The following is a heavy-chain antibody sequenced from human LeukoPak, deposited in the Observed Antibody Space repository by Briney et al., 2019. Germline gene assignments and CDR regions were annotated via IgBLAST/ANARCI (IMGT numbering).Heavy chain of an antibody. J-gene: IGHJ3*02. CDR2: IYHSGST. D-gene: IGHD1-26*01. V-gene: IGHV4-39*07. CDR3: ARGRELLRADAFDI. Sequence: SETLSLTCTVSGGSISSSSYYWGWIRQPPGKGLEWIGSIYHSGSTNYNPSLKSRVTISVDKSKNQFSLKLSSVTAADTAVYYCARGRELLRADAFDIWGQGTMVTVSS. CDR1: GGSISSSSYY.